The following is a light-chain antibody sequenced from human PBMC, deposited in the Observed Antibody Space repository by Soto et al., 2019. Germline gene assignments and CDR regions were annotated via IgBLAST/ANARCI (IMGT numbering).Light chain of an antibody. CDR1: QSVSSSY. V-gene: IGKV3-15*01. CDR3: QQYNNWPRRT. J-gene: IGKJ1*01. Sequence: EIVLTQSPGTLSLSPGERATLSCRASQSVSSSYLAWYQQKPCQAHRLLIYGASTRATGIPARFSGSGSGTEFTLTISSLQSEDFAVYYCQQYNNWPRRTFGQGTKVDIK. CDR2: GAS.